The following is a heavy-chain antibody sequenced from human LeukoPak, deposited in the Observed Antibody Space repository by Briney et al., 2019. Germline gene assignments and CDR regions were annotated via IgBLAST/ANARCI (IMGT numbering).Heavy chain of an antibody. D-gene: IGHD3-22*01. CDR3: ARDVDHYHSTGKGLVDI. V-gene: IGHV1-2*02. J-gene: IGHJ3*02. CDR1: GYTFTGYY. CDR2: INPNGGGT. Sequence: ASVKVSCKASGYTFTGYYIHWVRQAPGQGLEWMGWINPNGGGTNSAQKFQGRVTMTRDTSISTAYMELNRLRSDDTAVYYCARDVDHYHSTGKGLVDIWGQGTMVPVSS.